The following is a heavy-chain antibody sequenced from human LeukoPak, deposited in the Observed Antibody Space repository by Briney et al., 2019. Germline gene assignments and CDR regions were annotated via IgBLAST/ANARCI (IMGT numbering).Heavy chain of an antibody. CDR3: ARGRCSSTSCRRLLWFGELSLRPLWFDP. CDR1: GGSFSGYY. D-gene: IGHD3-10*01. J-gene: IGHJ5*02. Sequence: PSETLSLTCAVYGGSFSGYYWSWIRQPPGKGLEWIGEINHSGSTNYNPSLKSRVTISVDTSKNQFSLELSSVTAADTAVYYCARGRCSSTSCRRLLWFGELSLRPLWFDPWGQGTLVTVSS. V-gene: IGHV4-34*01. CDR2: INHSGST.